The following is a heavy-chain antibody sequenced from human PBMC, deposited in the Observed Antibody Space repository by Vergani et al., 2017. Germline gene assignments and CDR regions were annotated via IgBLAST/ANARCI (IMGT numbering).Heavy chain of an antibody. CDR2: INPSGGAT. D-gene: IGHD1-7*01. CDR3: ARMGVTGNYPNYSFYNGMDV. J-gene: IGHJ6*02. CDR1: GYTFTGLS. V-gene: IGHV1-46*01. Sequence: QVQLVQSGAEVKKPGASVKISCTPSGYTFTGLSIHWVRQAPGQGLEWMGIINPSGGATTYAQKFQGRLRDTVSRDTFSRAVYMELSSLASEDTAVYYCARMGVTGNYPNYSFYNGMDVWVQGTTVTVAS.